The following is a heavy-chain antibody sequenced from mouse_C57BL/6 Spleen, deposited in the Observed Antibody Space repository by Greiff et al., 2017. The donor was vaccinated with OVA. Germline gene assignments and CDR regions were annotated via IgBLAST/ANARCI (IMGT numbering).Heavy chain of an antibody. CDR1: GFTFSSYA. V-gene: IGHV5-4*01. Sequence: EVKVVESGGGLVKPGGSLKLSCAASGFTFSSYAMSWVRQTPEKRLEWVATISDGGSYTYYPDNVKGRFTISRDNAKNNLYLQMSHLKSEDTAMYYRAREDYYGSSPPWYFDVWGTGTTVTVSS. J-gene: IGHJ1*03. CDR3: AREDYYGSSPPWYFDV. CDR2: ISDGGSYT. D-gene: IGHD1-1*01.